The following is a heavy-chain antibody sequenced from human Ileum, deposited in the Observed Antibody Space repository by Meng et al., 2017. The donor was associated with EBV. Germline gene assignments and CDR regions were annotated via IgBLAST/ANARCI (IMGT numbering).Heavy chain of an antibody. CDR1: GFSFSTYG. Sequence: QVQLVESGGGVVQPGTSLGLSCAASGFSFSTYGMHWVRQTPGKGLEWVAVIWSDGSQKYCADSVKGRCTISRDNSKNTLYLQMDSLRAEDTAIYYCASDRGGAAFNYWGQGTLVTVSS. J-gene: IGHJ4*02. D-gene: IGHD3-16*01. CDR2: IWSDGSQK. CDR3: ASDRGGAAFNY. V-gene: IGHV3-33*01.